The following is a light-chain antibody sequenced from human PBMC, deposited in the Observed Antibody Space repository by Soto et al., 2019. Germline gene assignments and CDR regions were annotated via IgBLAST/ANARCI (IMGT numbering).Light chain of an antibody. CDR1: QSISRN. Sequence: EIVLTQSPATLSVSPGERATLSCRASQSISRNLAWYQQKPGQAPRLLVYRASTRATGIPARFSGSGSGTECTLTISRLQPDDFALYYCQQYNNWPQTFGRGTKVEVK. CDR2: RAS. CDR3: QQYNNWPQT. J-gene: IGKJ1*01. V-gene: IGKV3-15*01.